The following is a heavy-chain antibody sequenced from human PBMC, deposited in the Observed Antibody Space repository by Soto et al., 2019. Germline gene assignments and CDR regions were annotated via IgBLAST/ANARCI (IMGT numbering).Heavy chain of an antibody. D-gene: IGHD3-16*01. CDR2: INNDGSST. J-gene: IGHJ4*02. CDR3: ARDLGGPDY. CDR1: GFTLNNYW. V-gene: IGHV3-74*01. Sequence: PGVSLRLSCAASGFTLNNYWMHWVREAPGKGLVWVSRINNDGSSTAYADPVKGRFTISRDNAKNTLYLQMNSLRAEDTAIYYCARDLGGPDYWGQGTLVTVSS.